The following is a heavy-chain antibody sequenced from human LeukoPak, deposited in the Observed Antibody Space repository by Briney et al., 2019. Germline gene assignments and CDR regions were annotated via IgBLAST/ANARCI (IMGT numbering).Heavy chain of an antibody. V-gene: IGHV4-4*07. CDR2: IYTSGST. D-gene: IGHD3-22*01. CDR1: AGSVSSHF. CDR3: ARQHYYDSGGFSTYFDY. J-gene: IGHJ4*02. Sequence: SETLSLTCTVSAGSVSSHFWSWIRQPAGKGLEWIGRIYTSGSTNYNPPLKSRVTMSVDTSKNQFSLNLSSVTAADTAVYYCARQHYYDSGGFSTYFDYWGQGTLVTASS.